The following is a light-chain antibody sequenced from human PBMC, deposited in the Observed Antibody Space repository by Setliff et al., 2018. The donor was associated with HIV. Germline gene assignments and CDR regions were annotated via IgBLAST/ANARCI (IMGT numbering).Light chain of an antibody. CDR1: SSNIGSNT. CDR2: RNN. Sequence: QSVLAQPPSASGTPGQRVTISCSGSSSNIGSNTVNWYQQLPGTAPKLLIYRNNQRPSGVPDRFSGSKSGTSASLAISGLQSEDEADYYCAAWGDSLNGYVFGTGTKVTVL. V-gene: IGLV1-44*01. CDR3: AAWGDSLNGYV. J-gene: IGLJ1*01.